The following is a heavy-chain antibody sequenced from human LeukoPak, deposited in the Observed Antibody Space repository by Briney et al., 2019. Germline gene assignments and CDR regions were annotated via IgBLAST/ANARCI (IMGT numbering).Heavy chain of an antibody. D-gene: IGHD2-8*01. CDR1: GFTFSSFA. CDR3: AKGTWMLAFDI. Sequence: PGGSLRLSCVASGFTFSSFAMSWVRQAPGKGLEWVSTISGSGGTTNYADSVKGRFTFSRDNSRNMVHLQMNSLRAEDTAVYYCAKGTWMLAFDIWGQGTMVTVSS. CDR2: ISGSGGTT. V-gene: IGHV3-23*01. J-gene: IGHJ3*02.